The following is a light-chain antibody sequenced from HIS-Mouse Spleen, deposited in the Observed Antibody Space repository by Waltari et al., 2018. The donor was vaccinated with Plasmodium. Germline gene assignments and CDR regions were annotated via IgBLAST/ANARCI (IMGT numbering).Light chain of an antibody. J-gene: IGKJ1*01. CDR2: AAS. CDR1: QGISSW. Sequence: DIQITQSPSPVSASLGDRVTIRCRASQGISSWLAWYQQKPGKAPKLLIYAASSLQRGVPSRCSGSGAGTDFTLTISSRQPEDFATYYCQQANSFPWTFGQGTKVEIK. CDR3: QQANSFPWT. V-gene: IGKV1-12*01.